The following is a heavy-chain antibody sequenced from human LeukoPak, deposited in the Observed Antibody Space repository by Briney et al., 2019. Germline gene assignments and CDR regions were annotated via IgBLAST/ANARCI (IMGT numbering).Heavy chain of an antibody. D-gene: IGHD1-26*01. V-gene: IGHV3-7*03. Sequence: GGSLRLSCAVSGFTFSSYWMTWVRQAPGKGLEWVAKIKEDGSEKYYVDSVRGRFTVSRDNVKNSLFLQMNSLRAEDTAAYYCARLHSAIYYGDAFDIWGQGTMVTVSS. CDR3: ARLHSAIYYGDAFDI. CDR2: IKEDGSEK. CDR1: GFTFSSYW. J-gene: IGHJ3*02.